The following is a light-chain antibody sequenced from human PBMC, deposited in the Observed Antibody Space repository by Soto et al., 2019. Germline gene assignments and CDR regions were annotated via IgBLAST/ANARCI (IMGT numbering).Light chain of an antibody. CDR2: GAS. CDR3: HQYNNWPPS. V-gene: IGKV3-15*01. Sequence: EIVMTQSPATLSVSPGERATLSCRACQSVSGNLAWYQQKPGQAPRLLIYGASTRATGIPARFSGSGSGTESTLTISSLQSEDFAVYYCHQYNNWPPSFGQGTKVEI. J-gene: IGKJ1*01. CDR1: QSVSGN.